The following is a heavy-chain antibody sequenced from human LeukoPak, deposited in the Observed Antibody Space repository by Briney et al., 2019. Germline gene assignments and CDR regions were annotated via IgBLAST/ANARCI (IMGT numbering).Heavy chain of an antibody. CDR1: GGSISSGSYY. J-gene: IGHJ6*03. CDR3: ARASNQYDFWSDSYTGSHYFYYMDV. V-gene: IGHV4-61*02. CDR2: IYTSGST. D-gene: IGHD3-3*01. Sequence: SETLSLTCTVSGGSISSGSYYWSWIRQPAGKGLEWIGRIYTSGSTNYNPSLKSRVTISVDTSKNQFSLKLSSVTAADTAVYYCARASNQYDFWSDSYTGSHYFYYMDVWGKGTTVTVSS.